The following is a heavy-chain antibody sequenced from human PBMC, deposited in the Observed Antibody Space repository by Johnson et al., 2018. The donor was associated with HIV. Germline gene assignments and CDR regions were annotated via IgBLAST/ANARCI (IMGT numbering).Heavy chain of an antibody. J-gene: IGHJ3*02. CDR3: AREWGIITFGGVIPRNAFDI. Sequence: MQLVESGGGLVQPGGSLRLSCAASGLIFTRSWMHWVRQAPGKGLVWVARSNSDGSSTTYADSVKGRFTISRDKAKNTLHLQMNSLRAEDTAVYYCAREWGIITFGGVIPRNAFDIWGQGTMVTVSS. CDR1: GLIFTRSW. V-gene: IGHV3-74*01. CDR2: SNSDGSST. D-gene: IGHD3-16*01.